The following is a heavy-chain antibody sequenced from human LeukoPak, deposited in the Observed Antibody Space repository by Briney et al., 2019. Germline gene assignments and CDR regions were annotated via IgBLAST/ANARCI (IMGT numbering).Heavy chain of an antibody. CDR3: TRHGGGYRSGWQRRGWFDP. V-gene: IGHV5-51*01. Sequence: GESLKISCKGSGYSFTSYWIGWVRQMPGKGLEWMGIIYPGDSDTRYSPSFQGQVTISADKSITTAYLPSSTLKASDTAMYYCTRHGGGYRSGWQRRGWFDPWGPGTLVTASS. CDR1: GYSFTSYW. CDR2: IYPGDSDT. J-gene: IGHJ5*02. D-gene: IGHD6-19*01.